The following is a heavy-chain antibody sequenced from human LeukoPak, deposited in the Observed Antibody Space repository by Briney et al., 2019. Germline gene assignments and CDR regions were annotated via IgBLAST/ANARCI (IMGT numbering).Heavy chain of an antibody. V-gene: IGHV1-2*04. D-gene: IGHD5-12*01. CDR2: INPNSGGT. J-gene: IGHJ4*02. CDR1: GYTFTGYY. Sequence: ASVKVSCKASGYTFTGYYMHWVRQAPGQGLEWMGWINPNSGGTNYAQKFQGWVTMTRDTSISTAYMELSRLRPDDTAVYYCAREARGYSGYDPLYYFDYWGQGTLVTVSS. CDR3: AREARGYSGYDPLYYFDY.